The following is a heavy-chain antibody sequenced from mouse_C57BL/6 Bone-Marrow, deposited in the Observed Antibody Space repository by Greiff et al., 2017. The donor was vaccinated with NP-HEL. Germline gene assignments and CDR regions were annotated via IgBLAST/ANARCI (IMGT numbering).Heavy chain of an antibody. CDR3: ARRYGYDDPYAMDY. CDR2: ISSGSSTI. D-gene: IGHD2-2*01. Sequence: EVQLVESGGGLVKPGGSLKLSCAASGFTFSDYGMHWVRQAPEKGLEWVAYISSGSSTIYYADTVKGRFTISRDNAKNTLFLQMTSLRSEDTAMYYCARRYGYDDPYAMDYWGQGTSVTVSS. V-gene: IGHV5-17*01. J-gene: IGHJ4*01. CDR1: GFTFSDYG.